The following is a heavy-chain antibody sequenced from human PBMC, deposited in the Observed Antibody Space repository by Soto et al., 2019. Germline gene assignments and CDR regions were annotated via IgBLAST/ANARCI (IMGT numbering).Heavy chain of an antibody. V-gene: IGHV1-69*06. D-gene: IGHD4-17*01. Sequence: QVQLVQSGAEVKKPGSSVKVSCKASGGTFSSYAISWVRQAPGQGLEWMGGIIPIFGTAKYAQKFQGSVTIIADKSKSTDHMELSSLRSEDTAVYYCARDSLRWLFDPWGQGTLVTVSS. CDR3: ARDSLRWLFDP. CDR2: IIPIFGTA. CDR1: GGTFSSYA. J-gene: IGHJ5*02.